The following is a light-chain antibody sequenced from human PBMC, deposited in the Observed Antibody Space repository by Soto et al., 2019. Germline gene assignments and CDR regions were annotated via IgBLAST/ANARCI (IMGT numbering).Light chain of an antibody. V-gene: IGLV3-9*01. CDR2: RDS. CDR3: QVWASSPVV. J-gene: IGLJ2*01. Sequence: SYELTQPLSVSVARGQTARITCGANNSGSKNVHWYQQKPGQAPVLVIYRDSKRPSGIPERFSGSNSGKTATLTISRAQAGDEADYYCQVWASSPVVFGGGTKVTVL. CDR1: NSGSKN.